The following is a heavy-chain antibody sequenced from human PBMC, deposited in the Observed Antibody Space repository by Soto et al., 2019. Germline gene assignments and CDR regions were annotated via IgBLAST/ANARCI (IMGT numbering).Heavy chain of an antibody. CDR3: AKDGAPRYCSRSSCHPAGAY. CDR2: ISFDGSHK. CDR1: GFTFSNYG. Sequence: QVLLVESGGGVVQPGRSLRLSCAGSGFTFSNYGLHWVRQAPGKGLDWVSFISFDGSHKYYADSVKGRFTISRDNSNNMLYPQMDSLKTEDTAVYYCAKDGAPRYCSRSSCHPAGAYWGQGTLVTVSS. D-gene: IGHD2-15*01. J-gene: IGHJ4*02. V-gene: IGHV3-30*18.